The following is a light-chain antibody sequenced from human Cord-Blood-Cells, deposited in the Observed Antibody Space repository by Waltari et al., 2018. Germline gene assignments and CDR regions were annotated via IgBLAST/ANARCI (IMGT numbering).Light chain of an antibody. CDR2: DVS. CDR3: SSYTSSSILV. Sequence: QSALTQPASVSGSPGQSITISCTGTRSDVGGYNYVSWYQQHPGNAPKLMIYDVSNRPSGVLNRFAGSNSGSTAPLTISGLQAEDEADYNCSSYTSSSILVFGTGTKVTVL. V-gene: IGLV2-14*01. CDR1: RSDVGGYNY. J-gene: IGLJ1*01.